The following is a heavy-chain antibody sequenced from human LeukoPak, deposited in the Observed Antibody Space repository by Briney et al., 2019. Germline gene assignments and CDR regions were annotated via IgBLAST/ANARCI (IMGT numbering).Heavy chain of an antibody. CDR3: ARLGLGSGSYYNAQN. CDR1: GGSISSSSYY. Sequence: KSSETLSLTCTVSGGSISSSSYYWGWIRQPPGKGLEWIGSIYYSGSTYYNPSLKSRVTISVDTSKNQFSLKLSSVTAADTAVYYCARLGLGSGSYYNAQNWGQGTLVTVSS. V-gene: IGHV4-39*07. D-gene: IGHD3-10*02. CDR2: IYYSGST. J-gene: IGHJ4*02.